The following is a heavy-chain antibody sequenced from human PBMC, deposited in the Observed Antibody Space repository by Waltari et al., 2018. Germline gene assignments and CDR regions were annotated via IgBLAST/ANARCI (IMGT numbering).Heavy chain of an antibody. J-gene: IGHJ4*02. CDR1: GDPSISHS. CDR2: IDYSGST. D-gene: IGHD1-26*01. V-gene: IGHV4-59*11. CDR3: ATGGRGGALPFDH. Sequence: QVQLQESGPRLVRPSETLSLTCTVAGDPSISHSGTWVRQPPGKGLEWGGYIDYSGSTKYKPSLKSRVSISRDTANKQVALRLMSVTAADTAVYYWATGGRGGALPFDHWGQGTLVTVSS.